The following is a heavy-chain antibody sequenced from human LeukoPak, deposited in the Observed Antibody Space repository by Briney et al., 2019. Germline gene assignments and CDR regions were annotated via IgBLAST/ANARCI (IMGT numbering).Heavy chain of an antibody. CDR1: GFTFNNYA. Sequence: GGSLRLSCAASGFTFNNYAMSWVRQAPGKGLEWVSAISGSGYSTYYADSVKGRFTISRDNSKNTLYLQMNSLRAEDTAVYYCAKHVHMYYYDSSGYFDYWGQGTLVTVSS. CDR2: ISGSGYST. D-gene: IGHD3-22*01. V-gene: IGHV3-23*01. J-gene: IGHJ4*02. CDR3: AKHVHMYYYDSSGYFDY.